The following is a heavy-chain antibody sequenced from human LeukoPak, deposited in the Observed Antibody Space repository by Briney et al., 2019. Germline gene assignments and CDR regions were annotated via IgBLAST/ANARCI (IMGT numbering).Heavy chain of an antibody. CDR3: ATFDTTGQIAAAAPWDY. Sequence: ASVKVSCKGSGDXFSRYYIHWVRQEPGQGLEWMGVINPSGSSTRNAQKFQGRVTLTRDTSTRTAYMELRSLRSDDTAVYYCATFDTTGQIAAAAPWDYWGQGTLVTVSS. CDR2: INPSGSST. V-gene: IGHV1-46*01. D-gene: IGHD6-13*01. J-gene: IGHJ4*02. CDR1: GDXFSRYY.